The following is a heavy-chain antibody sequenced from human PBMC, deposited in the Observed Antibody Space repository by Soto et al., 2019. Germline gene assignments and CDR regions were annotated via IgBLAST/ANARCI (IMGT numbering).Heavy chain of an antibody. Sequence: ASVKVSCKASGGTFSSYAISWVRQAPGQGLEWMGGIIPIFGTANYAQKFQGRVTITADESTSTAYMELSSLRSEDTAAYYCARRCSGGSCYSPRLANQFDYWGQGTLVTVSS. CDR2: IIPIFGTA. CDR1: GGTFSSYA. D-gene: IGHD2-15*01. V-gene: IGHV1-69*13. J-gene: IGHJ4*02. CDR3: ARRCSGGSCYSPRLANQFDY.